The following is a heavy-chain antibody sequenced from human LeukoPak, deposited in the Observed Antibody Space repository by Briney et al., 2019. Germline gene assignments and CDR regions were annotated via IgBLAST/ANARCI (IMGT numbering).Heavy chain of an antibody. CDR2: ITTDGSGT. CDR3: ARGAIVGANFDY. J-gene: IGHJ4*02. D-gene: IGHD1-26*01. Sequence: PGGSLRLSCADSGFTFGRYWMHWVRQAPGKRLVWVSHITTDGSGTSYADSVKGRFTISRDNAKNTLYLQMNSLRAEDTAVYYCARGAIVGANFDYWGQGTLVTVSS. CDR1: GFTFGRYW. V-gene: IGHV3-74*01.